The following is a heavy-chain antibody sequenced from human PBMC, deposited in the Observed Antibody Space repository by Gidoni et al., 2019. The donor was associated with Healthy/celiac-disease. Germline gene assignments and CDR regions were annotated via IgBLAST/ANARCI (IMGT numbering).Heavy chain of an antibody. D-gene: IGHD6-19*01. CDR1: GLTFSSYA. Sequence: EVQLVESGGGLVQPGGSLRPSWAAPGLTFSSYAMSWVRQAPGKGLEWVSAISGSGVSTYYADSVKGRFTISRDNSKNTLYLQMNSLRAEGTAVYYCAKRSDSSGWNVDYWGQGTLVTVSS. V-gene: IGHV3-23*04. CDR2: ISGSGVST. CDR3: AKRSDSSGWNVDY. J-gene: IGHJ4*02.